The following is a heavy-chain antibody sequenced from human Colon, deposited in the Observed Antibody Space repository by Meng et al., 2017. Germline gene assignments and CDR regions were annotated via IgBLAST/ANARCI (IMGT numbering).Heavy chain of an antibody. CDR2: IYYSGST. D-gene: IGHD4-17*01. CDR3: ARDRKHYGERGWFDP. Sequence: QRQGPGPGLVQPSQTLSLTSTVSGGSISSGDYYWSWIRQPPGKGLEWIGYIYYSGSTYSNASLKSRVTISIDRSKNQFSLKLSSVTAADTAVYYCARDRKHYGERGWFDPWGQGTLVTVSS. V-gene: IGHV4-30-4*01. CDR1: GGSISSGDYY. J-gene: IGHJ5*02.